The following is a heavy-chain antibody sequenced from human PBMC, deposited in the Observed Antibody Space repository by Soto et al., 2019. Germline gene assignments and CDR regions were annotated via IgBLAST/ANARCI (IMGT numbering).Heavy chain of an antibody. CDR2: IGGGDDDR. CDR3: ARDRRFSHRRVGMKV. V-gene: IGHV3-23*01. J-gene: IGHJ6*02. Sequence: PGGSLRSSFAASGFRLSIYAMSWVRQAPGKVLELVSSIGGGDDDRYYAYSVKGRFIISRDNSKNTLSLQMNSLRAEDTAVYYCARDRRFSHRRVGMKVWGQGTTVTVSS. D-gene: IGHD3-10*01. CDR1: GFRLSIYA.